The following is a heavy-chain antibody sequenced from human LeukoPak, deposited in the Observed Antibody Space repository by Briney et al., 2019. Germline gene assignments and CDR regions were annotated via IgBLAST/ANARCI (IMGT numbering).Heavy chain of an antibody. CDR2: INPNSGGT. CDR3: ARPPMVRGVSWFDP. D-gene: IGHD3-10*01. Sequence: ASVKVSCKASGYTFTGYYIHWVRQAPGQGLEWMGWINPNSGGTNYAQKFQGRVTMTRDTSISTAYMDLSRLRSDDTAVYYCARPPMVRGVSWFDPWGQGTLVTVSS. J-gene: IGHJ5*02. CDR1: GYTFTGYY. V-gene: IGHV1-2*02.